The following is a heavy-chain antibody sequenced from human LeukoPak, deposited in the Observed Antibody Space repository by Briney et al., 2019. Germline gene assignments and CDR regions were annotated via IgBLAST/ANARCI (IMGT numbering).Heavy chain of an antibody. Sequence: GGSLRLSCAASGFTFSSYAMHWVRQAPGKGLEWVAVISYDGSNKYYADSVKGQFTISRDNSKNTLYLQMNSLGAEDTAVYYCARDNLYNWNDVRYYYYYGMDVWGQGTTVTVSS. D-gene: IGHD1-1*01. CDR1: GFTFSSYA. CDR3: ARDNLYNWNDVRYYYYYGMDV. CDR2: ISYDGSNK. J-gene: IGHJ6*02. V-gene: IGHV3-30-3*01.